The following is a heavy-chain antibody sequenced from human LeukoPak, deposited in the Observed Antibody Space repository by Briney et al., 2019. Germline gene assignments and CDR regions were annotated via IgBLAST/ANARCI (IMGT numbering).Heavy chain of an antibody. CDR1: GFTFSSYW. D-gene: IGHD3-16*01. CDR3: AREGGYQYYYAMDV. J-gene: IGHJ6*02. Sequence: GGSLRLSCAASGFTFSSYWMSWVRQAPGKGPEWVANIKQDGSEKYYVDSVKGRFTISRDNAKNSLYLQMNSLRAEDTAVYYCAREGGYQYYYAMDVWGQGTTVTVSS. V-gene: IGHV3-7*01. CDR2: IKQDGSEK.